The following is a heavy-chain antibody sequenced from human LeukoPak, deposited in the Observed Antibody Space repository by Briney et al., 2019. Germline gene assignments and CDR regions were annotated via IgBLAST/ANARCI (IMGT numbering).Heavy chain of an antibody. J-gene: IGHJ4*02. V-gene: IGHV3-33*01. CDR2: IWYDGSNK. Sequence: GSLRLPCAASGFTFSSYGMHWVRQAPGKGLERVAVIWYDGSNKYYADSVKGRFTISRDNSKNTLYLQMNSLRAEDTAVYYCARVGDSYSSGWYVGDWGQGTLVTVSS. D-gene: IGHD6-19*01. CDR1: GFTFSSYG. CDR3: ARVGDSYSSGWYVGD.